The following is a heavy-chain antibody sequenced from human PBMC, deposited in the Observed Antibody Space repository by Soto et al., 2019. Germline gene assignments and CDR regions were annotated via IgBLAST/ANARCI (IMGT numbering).Heavy chain of an antibody. Sequence: QVQLVESGGGVVQPGRSLRLSCAASGFTFSSYGMHWVRQATGKGLEWVAVIWYDGSNKYYADSVKGRFTISRDNSKNTLYLQMNSLRAEDTAVYYCARANSPTVTNYYYYMDVWGKGTTVTVSS. J-gene: IGHJ6*03. V-gene: IGHV3-33*01. D-gene: IGHD4-17*01. CDR1: GFTFSSYG. CDR3: ARANSPTVTNYYYYMDV. CDR2: IWYDGSNK.